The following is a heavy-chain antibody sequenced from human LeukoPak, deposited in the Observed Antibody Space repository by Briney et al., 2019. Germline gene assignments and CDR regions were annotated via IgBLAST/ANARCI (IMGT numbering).Heavy chain of an antibody. CDR2: ISSSGSTI. Sequence: GGSLRLSCAASGFSFSILNMNWVRQAPGKGLEWVSYISSSGSTIYYADSVKGRFTISRDNAKNSLYLQMNSLRAEDTAVYYCARERSRYFDYWGQGTLVTVSS. V-gene: IGHV3-48*04. CDR1: GFSFSILN. D-gene: IGHD6-13*01. J-gene: IGHJ4*02. CDR3: ARERSRYFDY.